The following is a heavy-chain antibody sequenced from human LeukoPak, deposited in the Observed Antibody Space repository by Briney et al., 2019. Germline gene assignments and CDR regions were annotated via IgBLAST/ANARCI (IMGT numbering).Heavy chain of an antibody. J-gene: IGHJ6*02. CDR2: ISWNSGSI. CDR1: GFTFDDYA. CDR3: AKDKADGFQPPSGYYYGMDV. Sequence: GGSLRLSCAASGFTFDDYAMHWVRQAPGKGLEWVSGISWNSGSIGYADSVKGRFTISRDNAKNSLYLQMSSLRAEDTALYYCAKDKADGFQPPSGYYYGMDVWGQGTTVTVSS. V-gene: IGHV3-9*01. D-gene: IGHD3-10*01.